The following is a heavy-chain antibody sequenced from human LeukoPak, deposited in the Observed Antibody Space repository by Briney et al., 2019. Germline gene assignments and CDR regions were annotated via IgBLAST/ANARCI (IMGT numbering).Heavy chain of an antibody. CDR3: AREGIVVVPAAS. CDR1: GYTFTGYY. CDR2: INPNSGGT. Sequence: ASVKVSCKASGYTFTGYYMHWVRQAPGQGLEWMGWINPNSGGTNYAQKFQGRVTMTRVTSISTAYMELSRLRSDDTAVYYCAREGIVVVPAASWGQGTLVTVSS. D-gene: IGHD2-2*01. J-gene: IGHJ4*02. V-gene: IGHV1-2*02.